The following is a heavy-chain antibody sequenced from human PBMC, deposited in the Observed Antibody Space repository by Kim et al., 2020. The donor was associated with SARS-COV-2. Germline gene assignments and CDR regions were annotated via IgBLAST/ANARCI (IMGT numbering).Heavy chain of an antibody. CDR2: GST. CDR3: SSSGWYANY. J-gene: IGHJ4*02. V-gene: IGHV3-66*01. D-gene: IGHD6-19*01. Sequence: GSTYYAESVKGRFTISRDNSKNTLYLQMNSLRAEDTAVYYCSSSGWYANYWGQGTLVTVSS.